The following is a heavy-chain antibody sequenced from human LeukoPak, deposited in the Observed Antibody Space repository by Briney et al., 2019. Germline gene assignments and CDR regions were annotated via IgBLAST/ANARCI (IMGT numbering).Heavy chain of an antibody. D-gene: IGHD2-15*01. CDR2: SSSRGSTI. J-gene: IGHJ6*03. CDR1: GFTFSSYE. CDR3: ARDTLGDCSGGSCYPPDMDV. V-gene: IGHV3-48*03. Sequence: GGSLRLSCAASGFTFSSYEMNWVRQAPGKGLEWVSYSSSRGSTIYYADSVKGRFTISRDNSKNTLYLQMGSLRAEDMAVYYCARDTLGDCSGGSCYPPDMDVWGKGTTVTVSS.